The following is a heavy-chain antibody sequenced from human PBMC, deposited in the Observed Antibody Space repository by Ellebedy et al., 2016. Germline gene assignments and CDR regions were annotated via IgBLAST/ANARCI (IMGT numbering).Heavy chain of an antibody. CDR1: GFTFSSYS. J-gene: IGHJ2*01. D-gene: IGHD3-10*01. V-gene: IGHV3-48*02. Sequence: GESLKISCAASGFTFSSYSMNWVRQAPGKGLEWVSYISSSSSTIYYADSVKGRFTISRDNAKNSLYLQMNSRRDEDTAVYYCARGNYGSGPRRYFDLWGRGTLVTVSS. CDR2: ISSSSSTI. CDR3: ARGNYGSGPRRYFDL.